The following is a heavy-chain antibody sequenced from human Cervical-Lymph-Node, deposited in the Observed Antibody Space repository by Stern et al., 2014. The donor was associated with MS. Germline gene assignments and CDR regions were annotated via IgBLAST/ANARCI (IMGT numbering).Heavy chain of an antibody. J-gene: IGHJ4*02. V-gene: IGHV3-30*18. Sequence: VQLVESGGGVVQPGKSLRLSCAASGFTFSTYGMHWVRQAPGKGLEWVTFISCDESKKSFEDAVKGRFATSRDNSKDTLHLEMNSLRVDDTAVYYCAKAPIAMIGSYLDSWGQGTLVIVSS. D-gene: IGHD2-15*01. CDR3: AKAPIAMIGSYLDS. CDR1: GFTFSTYG. CDR2: ISCDESKK.